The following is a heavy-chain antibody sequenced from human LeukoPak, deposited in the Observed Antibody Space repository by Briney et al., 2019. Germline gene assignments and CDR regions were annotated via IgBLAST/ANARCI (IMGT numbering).Heavy chain of an antibody. D-gene: IGHD2-2*02. V-gene: IGHV3-30*03. Sequence: GRSLRLSCAASGFTFSSYGMHWVRQAPGKGLEWVAVISYDGSNKYYADSVKGRFTISRDNSKNTLYLQMNSLRAEDTAVYYCARDRRRYCSSTSCYRGLDYWGQGTLVTVSS. J-gene: IGHJ4*02. CDR2: ISYDGSNK. CDR3: ARDRRRYCSSTSCYRGLDY. CDR1: GFTFSSYG.